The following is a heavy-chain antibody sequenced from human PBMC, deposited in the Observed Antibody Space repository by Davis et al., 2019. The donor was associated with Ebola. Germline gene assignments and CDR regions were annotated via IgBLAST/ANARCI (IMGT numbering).Heavy chain of an antibody. CDR2: ISNSGVYI. CDR1: GFTFSTYR. V-gene: IGHV3-21*01. J-gene: IGHJ6*02. Sequence: GESLKISCAASGFTFSTYRMNWVRQAPGKGLEWVSSISNSGVYIYYADSLKGRFTISRDNAKDSLYLQMNSLRAEDTAVYYCARDLGSSSWYNGMDVWGQGTTVTVSS. CDR3: ARDLGSSSWYNGMDV. D-gene: IGHD6-13*01.